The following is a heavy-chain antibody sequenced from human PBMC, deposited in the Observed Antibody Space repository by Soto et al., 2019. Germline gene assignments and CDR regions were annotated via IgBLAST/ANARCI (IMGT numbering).Heavy chain of an antibody. CDR1: GFFISSGNY. V-gene: IGHV4-38-2*01. J-gene: IGHJ3*01. Sequence: SETLSLTCAVSGFFISSGNYWGWIRKPPGKGLEWIGSILHGGNTYYNPSLKSRVTISVDMSKNQFSLKLNSVPAADTAVYYCARARWYDAFDVWGQVTVIAVSS. CDR2: ILHGGNT. D-gene: IGHD2-15*01. CDR3: ARARWYDAFDV.